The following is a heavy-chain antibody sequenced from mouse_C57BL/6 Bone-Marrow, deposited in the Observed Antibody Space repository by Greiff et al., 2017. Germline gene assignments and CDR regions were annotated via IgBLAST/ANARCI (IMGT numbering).Heavy chain of an antibody. CDR3: ARKGSWGGLDC. D-gene: IGHD3-3*01. CDR2: IYPSDSET. CDR1: GYTFTSYW. Sequence: QVQLQQPGAELVRPGSSVKLSCKASGYTFTSYWMDWVKQRPGQGLEWIGNIYPSDSETHYNQKFKDKATLTVDKSSSTAYMQLSSLTSEVAAVDYWARKGSWGGLDCWGQGTTLTVSS. V-gene: IGHV1-61*01. J-gene: IGHJ2*01.